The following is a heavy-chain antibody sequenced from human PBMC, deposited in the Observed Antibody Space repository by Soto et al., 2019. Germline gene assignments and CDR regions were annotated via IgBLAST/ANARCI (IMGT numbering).Heavy chain of an antibody. V-gene: IGHV3-23*01. CDR2: ISGSGGST. Sequence: EVQLLESGGGLVQPGGSLRLSCAASGFTFSSYAMGWVRQAPGKGLEWVSAISGSGGSTYYADSVKGRFTISRDNSKNTLYLQMNSLRAEDTAVYYCAKGSSSGWYRPMDVWGQGSTVTVSS. D-gene: IGHD6-19*01. CDR3: AKGSSSGWYRPMDV. J-gene: IGHJ6*02. CDR1: GFTFSSYA.